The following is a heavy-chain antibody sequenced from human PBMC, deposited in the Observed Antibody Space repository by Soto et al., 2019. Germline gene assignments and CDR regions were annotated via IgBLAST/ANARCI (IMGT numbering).Heavy chain of an antibody. CDR1: GFTFSTYS. V-gene: IGHV3-21*01. J-gene: IGHJ6*02. D-gene: IGHD2-2*02. CDR2: ISSRSDI. Sequence: GESLRLSCVGSGFTFSTYSINWVRQAPGKGLEWVSSISSRSDIYYADSVKGRFTISRDNAKNSVSLQMNSLRAEDTAVYYCAREYTAWPLAYGLDVWGQGTTVTVSS. CDR3: AREYTAWPLAYGLDV.